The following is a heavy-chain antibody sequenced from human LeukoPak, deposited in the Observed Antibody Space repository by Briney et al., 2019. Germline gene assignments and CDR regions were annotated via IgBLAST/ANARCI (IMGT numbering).Heavy chain of an antibody. CDR2: IYYSGST. J-gene: IGHJ6*02. D-gene: IGHD3-10*01. CDR1: GXSISSYY. Sequence: PSETLSLTCTVSGXSISSYYWNWIPQPPREGLECIGYIYYSGSTNYNPSLKSRVTISVDTSKNQFSLKLNSVTAADTAVYYCARSLQYNNNNYFYYGMDVWGQGTTVTVSS. V-gene: IGHV4-59*01. CDR3: ARSLQYNNNNYFYYGMDV.